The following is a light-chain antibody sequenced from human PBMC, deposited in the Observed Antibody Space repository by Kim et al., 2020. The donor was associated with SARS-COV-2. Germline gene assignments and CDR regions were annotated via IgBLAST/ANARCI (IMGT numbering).Light chain of an antibody. Sequence: QTATRTCPGSGNKVCNEGAAWLQQHQGHPPNLLSYRNNIRPSGISERFSASRSGSTASLTITGLQPEDEADYYCSSWDNSLPTLVFGGGTQLAVL. V-gene: IGLV10-54*04. CDR1: GNKVCNEG. CDR3: SSWDNSLPTLV. CDR2: RNN. J-gene: IGLJ2*01.